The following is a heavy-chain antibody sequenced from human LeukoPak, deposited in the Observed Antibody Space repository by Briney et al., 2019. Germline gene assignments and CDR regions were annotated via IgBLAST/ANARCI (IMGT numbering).Heavy chain of an antibody. CDR3: ATGVSGSLETYYYYGMDV. CDR1: GYTLTELS. V-gene: IGHV1-24*01. CDR2: FDPEDGET. J-gene: IGHJ6*02. D-gene: IGHD3-10*01. Sequence: ASVKVSFKVSGYTLTELSMHWVRQAPGKGLEWMGGFDPEDGETIYAQKFQGRVTMTEDTSTDTAYMELSSLRSEDTAVYYCATGVSGSLETYYYYGMDVWGQGTTVTVSS.